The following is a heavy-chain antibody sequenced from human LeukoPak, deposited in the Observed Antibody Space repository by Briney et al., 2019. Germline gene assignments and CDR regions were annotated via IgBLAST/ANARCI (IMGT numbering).Heavy chain of an antibody. CDR2: ISWNSGSI. Sequence: GRSLRLSCAASGFTFDDYAMHWVRQAPGKGLEWVSGISWNSGSIGYADSVKGRFTISRDNAKNSLYLQMNSLRAEDTALYYCAKGRGPYSSSGDWFDPWGQGTLVTVSS. CDR3: AKGRGPYSSSGDWFDP. D-gene: IGHD6-13*01. J-gene: IGHJ5*02. V-gene: IGHV3-9*01. CDR1: GFTFDDYA.